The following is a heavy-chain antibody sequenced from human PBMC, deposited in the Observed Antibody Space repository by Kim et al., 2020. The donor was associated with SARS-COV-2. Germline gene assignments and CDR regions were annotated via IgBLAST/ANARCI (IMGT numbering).Heavy chain of an antibody. CDR2: ISSSSSYI. V-gene: IGHV3-21*04. CDR3: ARDRDTNWFDP. D-gene: IGHD5-18*01. Sequence: GGSLRLSCAASGFTFSSYSMNWVRQAPGKGLEWVSSISSSSSYIYYADSVKGRFTISRDNAKNSLYLQMNSLRAEDTAVYYCARDRDTNWFDPWGQGTLVTVSS. CDR1: GFTFSSYS. J-gene: IGHJ5*02.